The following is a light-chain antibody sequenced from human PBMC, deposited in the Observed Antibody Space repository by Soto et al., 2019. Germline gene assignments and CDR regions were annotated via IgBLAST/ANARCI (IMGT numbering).Light chain of an antibody. CDR2: GAS. CDR1: QSVRRDY. CDR3: QQYGAAPRT. V-gene: IGKV3-20*01. Sequence: EIVLTQSPGTLSLSPGETATLSCRASQSVRRDYLAWLQQKPGQATRVLIYGASSRAAGIPDRFSGSGSGTAFTLTISRLEAEDSAVYYCQQYGAAPRTFGQGTKVEIK. J-gene: IGKJ1*01.